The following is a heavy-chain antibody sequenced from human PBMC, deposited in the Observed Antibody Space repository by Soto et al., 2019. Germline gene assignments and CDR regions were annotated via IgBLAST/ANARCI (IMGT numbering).Heavy chain of an antibody. CDR3: ARDLYPRAYSFDY. D-gene: IGHD3-10*01. CDR1: GYTFTNHG. CDR2: ISGHNGNT. Sequence: QVQLVQSGAEVKKPGASVKVSCKASGYTFTNHGISWVRQAPGQGLEWLGWISGHNGNTKYAQRLQGRVTMTTDTSASTANRELRRLTSDDPPVYYCARDLYPRAYSFDYWGQGPLVTVSS. V-gene: IGHV1-18*01. J-gene: IGHJ4*02.